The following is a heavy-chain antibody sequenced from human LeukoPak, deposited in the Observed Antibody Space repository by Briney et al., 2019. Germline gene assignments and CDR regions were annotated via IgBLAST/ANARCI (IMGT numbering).Heavy chain of an antibody. CDR2: IKEDGTEK. CDR3: ARSPAGDAWPPAYYMDV. J-gene: IGHJ6*03. V-gene: IGHV3-7*01. CDR1: EFSFSTYW. D-gene: IGHD3-10*01. Sequence: GGSLRLSCAASEFSFSTYWMSWVRQAPGKGLEWVANIKEDGTEKYYVGSVKGRFTISRDDAKKSLYLQMNSLRDDDTAVYFCARSPAGDAWPPAYYMDVWGKGTTVTVSS.